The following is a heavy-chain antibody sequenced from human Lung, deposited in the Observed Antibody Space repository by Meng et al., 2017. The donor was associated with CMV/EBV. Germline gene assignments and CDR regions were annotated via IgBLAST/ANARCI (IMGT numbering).Heavy chain of an antibody. CDR1: GGSISSYY. V-gene: IGHV4-59*01. Sequence: LQGPGPGLGKPSETLSLTCTVSGGSISSYYWSWIRQPPGKGLEWIGYIYYSGSTNYNPSLKSRVTISVDTSKNQFSLKLSSVTAADTAVYYCAREEGIGGFDPWGQGTLVTVAS. J-gene: IGHJ5*02. CDR3: AREEGIGGFDP. D-gene: IGHD3-10*01. CDR2: IYYSGST.